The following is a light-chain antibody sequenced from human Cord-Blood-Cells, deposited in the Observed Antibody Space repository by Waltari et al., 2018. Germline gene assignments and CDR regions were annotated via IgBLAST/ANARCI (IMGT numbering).Light chain of an antibody. Sequence: DIQLTQSPSTLSASVGARVTITCRASQSISSWLAWYQQKPWKAPKLLIYKASSLESGVPSRFSGSGSGTEFTLTISSLQPDDCATYYCQQYNSYSVTFGQGTRLEIK. J-gene: IGKJ5*01. CDR2: KAS. CDR1: QSISSW. CDR3: QQYNSYSVT. V-gene: IGKV1-5*03.